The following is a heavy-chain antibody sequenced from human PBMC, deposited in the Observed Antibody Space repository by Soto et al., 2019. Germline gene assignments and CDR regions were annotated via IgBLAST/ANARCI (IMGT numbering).Heavy chain of an antibody. CDR3: AHGRRDGNDDSPGVFDS. CDR1: GLSRTTTTVR. V-gene: IGHV2-5*01. J-gene: IGHJ4*02. D-gene: IGHD1-1*01. Sequence: SGPTLPHPTQTRTLTYTFSGLSRTTTTVRRDWIRQPPEKALEWLALIHSSDDKEYSPSLRNRLTITRDTSKNQVALTMTNMDAEDTATYYCAHGRRDGNDDSPGVFDSWGQGTLVTVSS. CDR2: IHSSDDK.